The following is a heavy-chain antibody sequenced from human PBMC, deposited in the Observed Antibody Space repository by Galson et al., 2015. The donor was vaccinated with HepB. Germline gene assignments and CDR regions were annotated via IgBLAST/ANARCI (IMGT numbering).Heavy chain of an antibody. CDR2: ISSSGSTI. Sequence: SLRLSCAASGFTFSSYDMNWVRQAPGKGLEWVSYISSSGSTIYYADSVKGRFTISRDNAKNSLYLQMNSLRAEDTAVYYCARVYNWNDDPLDYWGQGTLVTVSS. D-gene: IGHD1-1*01. V-gene: IGHV3-48*03. CDR1: GFTFSSYD. J-gene: IGHJ4*02. CDR3: ARVYNWNDDPLDY.